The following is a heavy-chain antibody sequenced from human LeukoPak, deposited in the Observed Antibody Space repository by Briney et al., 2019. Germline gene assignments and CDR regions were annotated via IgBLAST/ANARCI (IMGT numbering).Heavy chain of an antibody. CDR1: GGSIISHY. V-gene: IGHV4-59*11. D-gene: IGHD5/OR15-5a*01. J-gene: IGHJ6*03. CDR3: ARGALRYFYALFYMDV. Sequence: PSETLSLTCTVSGGSIISHYWIWIRQSPGKGLEWIGDISSSGSTGYNPSLRSRVTISLDTSRNQFSLSLISVTAADTAVYYCARGALRYFYALFYMDVWGKGTTVTVSS. CDR2: ISSSGST.